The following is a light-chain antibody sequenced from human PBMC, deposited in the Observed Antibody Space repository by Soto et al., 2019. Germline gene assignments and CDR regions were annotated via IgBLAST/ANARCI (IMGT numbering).Light chain of an antibody. Sequence: EIVLTQSPATLSLSAGERATLSYRASQSVSSWLAWYQQKPGKAPRLLIYNASSRATGIPYRFTGSGSGTDFTLTISRLEPEDFAVYYCQHYVRSTQWTFGQGTKVDIK. CDR1: QSVSSW. CDR3: QHYVRSTQWT. CDR2: NAS. V-gene: IGKV3-20*01. J-gene: IGKJ1*01.